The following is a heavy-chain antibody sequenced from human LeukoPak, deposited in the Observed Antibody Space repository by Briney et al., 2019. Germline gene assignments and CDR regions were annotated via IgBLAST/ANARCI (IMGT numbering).Heavy chain of an antibody. CDR3: AREGYSSGWYYFDY. CDR2: ISSSSYI. D-gene: IGHD6-19*01. CDR1: GFTFSSYS. Sequence: GGSLRLSCAASGFTFSSYSMNWVRQAPGKGLEWVSSISSSSYIYYADSVKGRFTISRDNAKNSLYLQMNSLRAEDTAVYYCAREGYSSGWYYFDYWGQGTLVTVSS. V-gene: IGHV3-21*01. J-gene: IGHJ4*02.